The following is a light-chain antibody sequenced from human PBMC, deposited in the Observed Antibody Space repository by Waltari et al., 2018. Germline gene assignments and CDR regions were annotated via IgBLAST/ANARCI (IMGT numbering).Light chain of an antibody. J-gene: IGKJ1*01. CDR1: QSVGSTS. CDR3: HQYGSSLWT. CDR2: GTS. Sequence: DIVLTQSPDSLSLSPGARGTLSCRASQSVGSTSLAWYQPKPGQLPRLLIYGTSSRAPGIPERFSGSGSGTDFTLTISTVDPEDYAIYYCHQYGSSLWTFGQGTKVEIK. V-gene: IGKV3-20*01.